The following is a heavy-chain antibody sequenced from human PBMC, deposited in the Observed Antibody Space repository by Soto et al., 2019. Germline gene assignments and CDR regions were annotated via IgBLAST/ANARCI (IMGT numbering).Heavy chain of an antibody. J-gene: IGHJ4*02. CDR3: ANVLAYCGGDCYSGFDY. CDR1: GGTFSSYA. D-gene: IGHD2-21*02. V-gene: IGHV1-69*01. Sequence: QVQLVQSGAEVKKPGSSVKVSCKASGGTFSSYAISWVRQAPGQGLEWMGGIIPIFGTANYAQKFQGRVTITADESTSTAYMELSSLRSEDTAVYYCANVLAYCGGDCYSGFDYRGQGTLVTVSS. CDR2: IIPIFGTA.